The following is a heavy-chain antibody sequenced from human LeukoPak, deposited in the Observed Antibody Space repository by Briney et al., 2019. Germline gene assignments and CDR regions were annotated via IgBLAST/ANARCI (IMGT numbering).Heavy chain of an antibody. CDR3: ARGYFGSDY. CDR2: MSPDSGNT. CDR1: GYTFTRYD. J-gene: IGHJ4*02. Sequence: ASVKVSCKASGYTFTRYDINWVRQATGQGLEWMGWMSPDSGNTGYAEKFQGRVTITRNTSISTAYMELSSLRSEDAAVYYCARGYFGSDYWGQGTLVTVSS. V-gene: IGHV1-8*03. D-gene: IGHD3-10*01.